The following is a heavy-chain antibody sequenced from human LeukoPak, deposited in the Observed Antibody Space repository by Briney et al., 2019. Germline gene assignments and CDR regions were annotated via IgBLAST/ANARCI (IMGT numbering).Heavy chain of an antibody. V-gene: IGHV3-30*04. J-gene: IGHJ4*02. D-gene: IGHD4-17*01. CDR1: GFTFSSYA. CDR3: AREKDDYGDYVDY. CDR2: ISYDGSNK. Sequence: PGGYLRLSCAASGFTFSSYAMHWVRQAPGKGLEWVAVISYDGSNKYYADSVKGRFTISRDNSKNTLYLQMNSLRAEDTAVYYCAREKDDYGDYVDYWGQGTLVTVSS.